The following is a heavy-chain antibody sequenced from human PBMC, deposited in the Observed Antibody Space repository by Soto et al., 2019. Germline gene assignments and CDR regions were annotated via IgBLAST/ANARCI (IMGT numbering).Heavy chain of an antibody. CDR2: ISWNSETI. D-gene: IGHD4-17*01. V-gene: IGHV3-9*01. Sequence: EVQLVESGGGLVQPGRSLRLSCAASGFTVDDYAMHWVRQAPGKGLEWVSGISWNSETIDYADFVKGRFTSSRDNAKSSLFLQMNSLRPDDTALYYCAKDRKWVGMTTIHYFASRGQGTLVTVSS. CDR1: GFTVDDYA. J-gene: IGHJ4*02. CDR3: AKDRKWVGMTTIHYFAS.